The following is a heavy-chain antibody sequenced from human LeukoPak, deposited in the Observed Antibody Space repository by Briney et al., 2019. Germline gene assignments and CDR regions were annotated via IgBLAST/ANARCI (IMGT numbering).Heavy chain of an antibody. V-gene: IGHV3-13*01. CDR3: ARGGRGGNSWTIIDF. D-gene: IGHD6-13*01. CDR2: IGSAGDT. Sequence: GSLRLSCAASGFFFTDYAMHWVRQSPEKGLEWLSGIGSAGDTYHPDSVRGRFTISRDIAGNSLYLQMNSRGAGDTAVYYCARGGRGGNSWTIIDFWGQGALVTVSS. CDR1: GFFFTDYA. J-gene: IGHJ4*02.